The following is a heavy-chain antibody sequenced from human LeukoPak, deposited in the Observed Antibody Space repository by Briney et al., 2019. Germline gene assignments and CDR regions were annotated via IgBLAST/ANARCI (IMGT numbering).Heavy chain of an antibody. D-gene: IGHD1-1*01. CDR1: GGSISSSSYY. CDR2: IYYSGST. CDR3: ARASRYGYYYMDV. Sequence: SETLSLTCTVSGGSISSSSYYWGWIRQPPGKGLEWIGSIYYSGSTYYNPSLKSRVTISVDTSKNQFSLKLSSVTAADTAVYYCARASRYGYYYMDVWGKGTTVTISS. V-gene: IGHV4-39*07. J-gene: IGHJ6*03.